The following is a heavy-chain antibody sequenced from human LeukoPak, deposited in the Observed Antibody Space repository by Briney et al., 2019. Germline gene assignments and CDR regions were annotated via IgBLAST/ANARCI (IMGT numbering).Heavy chain of an antibody. J-gene: IGHJ4*02. CDR2: ISYDGSNK. D-gene: IGHD1-26*01. V-gene: IGHV3-30-3*01. CDR1: GFTFSSYA. Sequence: GGSLRLSCAASGFTFSSYAMHWVRQAPGKGLEWVAVISYDGSNKYYADSVKGRFTISRDNSKNTLYLQMNSLRAEDTAVYYCAKDAGWELFDYWGQGTLVTVSS. CDR3: AKDAGWELFDY.